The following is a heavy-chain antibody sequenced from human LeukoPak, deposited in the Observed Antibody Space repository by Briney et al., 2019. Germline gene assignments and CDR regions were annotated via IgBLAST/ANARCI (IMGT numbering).Heavy chain of an antibody. D-gene: IGHD2-15*01. Sequence: VASVKVSCEASGYTFTSYDINWVRQATGQGLEWMGWMNPNSGNTGYAQKFQGRVTMTRNTSISTAYMELSSLRSEDTAVYYCARARRYCSGGSCSEYYFDYWGQGTLVTVSS. CDR1: GYTFTSYD. CDR2: MNPNSGNT. J-gene: IGHJ4*02. V-gene: IGHV1-8*01. CDR3: ARARRYCSGGSCSEYYFDY.